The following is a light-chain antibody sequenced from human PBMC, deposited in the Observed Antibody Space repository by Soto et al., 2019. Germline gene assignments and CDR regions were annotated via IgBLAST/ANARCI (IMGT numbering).Light chain of an antibody. J-gene: IGKJ4*01. CDR2: AAS. V-gene: IGKV1-39*01. CDR3: QQSSSTPLT. Sequence: DIQMTQSPSSLSASVGDGVTITCRASQSVSRYLNWYQQKPGRAPKLLISAASSLQSGVPSRFSGSGSGTDFTLTSSSLQPEDFATYYCQQSSSTPLTFGGGTKVEIK. CDR1: QSVSRY.